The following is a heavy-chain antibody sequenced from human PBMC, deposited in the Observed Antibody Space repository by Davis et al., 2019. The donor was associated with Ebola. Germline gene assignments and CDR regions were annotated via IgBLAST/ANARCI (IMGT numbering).Heavy chain of an antibody. J-gene: IGHJ5*02. CDR3: ARDRAHSSSWYHNWFDP. CDR2: IIPILGIA. D-gene: IGHD6-13*01. Sequence: SVKVSCKASGGTFSSYTISWVRQAPGQGLEWMGRIIPILGIANYAQKFQGRVTITADKSTSTAYMELSSLRSEDTAVYYCARDRAHSSSWYHNWFDPWGQGTLVTVSS. CDR1: GGTFSSYT. V-gene: IGHV1-69*04.